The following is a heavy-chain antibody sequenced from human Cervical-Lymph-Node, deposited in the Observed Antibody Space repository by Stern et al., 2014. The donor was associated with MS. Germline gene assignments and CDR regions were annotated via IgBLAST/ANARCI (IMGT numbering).Heavy chain of an antibody. CDR1: GFTFGNYW. J-gene: IGHJ4*02. V-gene: IGHV3-74*01. D-gene: IGHD2-15*01. Sequence: DVQLVESGGGSVQPGRSLRLSCAGSGFTFGNYWMHWVRQAPGKGPEWVSRIKSDGSTINYGDSVKGRFTISRDNAKDTLYLQMNSLRVEDTAVYYCVREGGVYYFDYWGQGTRVTVSS. CDR2: IKSDGSTI. CDR3: VREGGVYYFDY.